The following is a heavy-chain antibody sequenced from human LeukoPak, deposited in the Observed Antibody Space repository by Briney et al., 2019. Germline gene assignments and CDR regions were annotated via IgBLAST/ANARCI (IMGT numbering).Heavy chain of an antibody. CDR1: GFTFSRYA. CDR2: ISGSGGTT. CDR3: ARDATPQYSSGWVYFDY. J-gene: IGHJ4*02. D-gene: IGHD6-19*01. V-gene: IGHV3-23*01. Sequence: GGSLRLSCAASGFTFSRYAMTWVRQAPGKGLEWVSVISGSGGTTDYADSVEGRFTISRDSSKYTLYLQMNSLRVEDTAVYYCARDATPQYSSGWVYFDYWGQGTLVTVSS.